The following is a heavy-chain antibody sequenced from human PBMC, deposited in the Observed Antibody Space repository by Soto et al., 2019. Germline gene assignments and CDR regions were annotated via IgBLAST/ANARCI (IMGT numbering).Heavy chain of an antibody. Sequence: SETLSLTCTVSGGSISRGDYYWSWIRQPPGKGLEWIGYIYYSGSTYYNPSLKSRVTISVDTSQNQFSLKLSSVTAADTAVYYCARAQYNWFDPWGQGTLVTVSS. CDR2: IYYSGST. CDR3: ARAQYNWFDP. CDR1: GGSISRGDYY. V-gene: IGHV4-30-4*01. J-gene: IGHJ5*02.